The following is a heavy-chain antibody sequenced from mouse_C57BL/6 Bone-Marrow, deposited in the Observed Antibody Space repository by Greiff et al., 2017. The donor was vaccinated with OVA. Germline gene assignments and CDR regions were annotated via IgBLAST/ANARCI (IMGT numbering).Heavy chain of an antibody. CDR3: SRYSNYEGYFDY. Sequence: EVKLVESGPGLAKPSQSLSLTCSVTGYSITSDYWNWIRKFPGNKLEYMGYISYSGSTYYNPSLKSRISITRDTSKNQYYLQLHSVTTEDTATYYCSRYSNYEGYFDYWGQGTTLTVSS. CDR2: ISYSGST. V-gene: IGHV3-8*01. CDR1: GYSITSDY. D-gene: IGHD2-5*01. J-gene: IGHJ2*01.